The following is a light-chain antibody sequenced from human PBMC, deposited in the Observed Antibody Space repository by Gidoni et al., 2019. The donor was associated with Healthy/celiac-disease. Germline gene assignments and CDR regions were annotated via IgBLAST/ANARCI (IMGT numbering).Light chain of an antibody. V-gene: IGKV3-20*01. CDR1: QIVLSSY. J-gene: IGKJ1*01. CDR2: GAS. Sequence: EIVLTQSPVTLSLSPGERATLSCRASQIVLSSYLALYQQKLGLAPRLLIYGASRRATGIPDRFSVSGSGTVFTLTISILEPEDFAVYYCQQYGSSPRTLGQGTKVEIK. CDR3: QQYGSSPRT.